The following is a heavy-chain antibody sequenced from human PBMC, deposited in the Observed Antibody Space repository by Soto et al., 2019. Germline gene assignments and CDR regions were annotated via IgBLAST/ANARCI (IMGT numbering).Heavy chain of an antibody. CDR1: GGSISSGGYY. Sequence: QVQLQESGPGLVKPSQTLFLACTVSGGSISSGGYYWSWIRQHPGKGLEWIGYIYYLGSTYYNPSLKSRVTISVDTSKKQFSLKLSSVTAADTAVYYCARFYMVRGVMSAFDIWGQGTMVTVSS. J-gene: IGHJ3*02. CDR2: IYYLGST. V-gene: IGHV4-31*03. CDR3: ARFYMVRGVMSAFDI. D-gene: IGHD3-10*01.